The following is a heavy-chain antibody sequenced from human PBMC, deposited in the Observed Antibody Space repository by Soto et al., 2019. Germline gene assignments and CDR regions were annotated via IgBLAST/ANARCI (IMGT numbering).Heavy chain of an antibody. CDR3: ARDGSGRTHQFDY. Sequence: QVQLGESGGGVGQPGWSLRLSCAASGFTFSTYGMHWVRQAPGKGLEWVAVIWYDGSNKYYADSVKGRFTISRDNSKNTLYLQMNSLRVEDTAVYYCARDGSGRTHQFDYWGQGPLVTVSS. V-gene: IGHV3-33*01. CDR1: GFTFSTYG. CDR2: IWYDGSNK. J-gene: IGHJ4*02. D-gene: IGHD1-26*01.